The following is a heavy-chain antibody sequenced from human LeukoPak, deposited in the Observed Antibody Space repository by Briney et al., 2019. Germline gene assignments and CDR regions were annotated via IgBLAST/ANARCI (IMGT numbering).Heavy chain of an antibody. D-gene: IGHD6-19*01. CDR1: GFTFSSYA. J-gene: IGHJ4*02. V-gene: IGHV3-30*04. CDR2: ISYDGSNK. CDR3: APTRYSSGWPFDY. Sequence: GGSLRLSCAASGFTFSSYAMHWVRQAPGKGLEWVAVISYDGSNKYYADSVKGRFTISRDNAKSTLYLQMNSLRAEDTAVYYCAPTRYSSGWPFDYWGQGTLVTVSS.